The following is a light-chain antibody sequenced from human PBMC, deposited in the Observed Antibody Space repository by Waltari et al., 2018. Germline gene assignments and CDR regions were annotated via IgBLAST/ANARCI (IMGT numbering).Light chain of an antibody. CDR3: QESYSNPWT. J-gene: IGKJ1*01. V-gene: IGKV1-39*01. CDR2: AAS. Sequence: DIQVTQSPSSLSASVGDRVTITCRTSQNINIYLNWYQHKVGKAPKLLIHAASNLQSGIPSKFSGTGSGTDFTLTISSLQPEDVATYYCQESYSNPWTFGQGTKVEIK. CDR1: QNINIY.